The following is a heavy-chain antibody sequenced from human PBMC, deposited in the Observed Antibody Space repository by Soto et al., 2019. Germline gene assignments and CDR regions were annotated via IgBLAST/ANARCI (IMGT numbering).Heavy chain of an antibody. CDR3: ARDLHTAWYTAFAF. CDR2: VTPSTGGT. CDR1: GYTFSDYY. J-gene: IGHJ3*01. V-gene: IGHV1-2*02. D-gene: IGHD2-2*02. Sequence: QVQLVQSGAEVKKPGASVMVSCKASGYTFSDYYVHWVRQAPGQGLEWTRWVTPSTGGTNYAQRFRGRVTMTSDTSTSTAYLELSSLRSDDTAVYYCARDLHTAWYTAFAFWGQGTLVAVSS.